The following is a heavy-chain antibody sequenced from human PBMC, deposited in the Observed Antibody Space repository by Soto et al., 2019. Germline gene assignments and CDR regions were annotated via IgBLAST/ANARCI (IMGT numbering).Heavy chain of an antibody. Sequence: QVQLVQSGAEVRKPRASVKVSCEASGYTFTSYDIYWVRQATGQGLEWMGWMNPNTGNSGYAQKFQGRVTMTSDTSISTAHMELSSLRSEDTAVYYCARRAETNGWNGFGADKYYFDFWGQGTLVTVSS. CDR1: GYTFTSYD. CDR3: ARRAETNGWNGFGADKYYFDF. J-gene: IGHJ4*02. D-gene: IGHD1-1*01. V-gene: IGHV1-8*01. CDR2: MNPNTGNS.